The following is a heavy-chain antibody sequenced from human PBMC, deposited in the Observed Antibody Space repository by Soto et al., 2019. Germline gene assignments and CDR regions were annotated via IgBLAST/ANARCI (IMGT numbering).Heavy chain of an antibody. V-gene: IGHV1-69*13. J-gene: IGHJ6*02. CDR3: ASLKGYQLLSYLYYYYGMDV. D-gene: IGHD2-2*01. Sequence: PRASVKVSCKASGGTFSSYAISWVRQAPGQGLEWMGGIIPIFGTANYAQKFQGRVTITADESTSTAYMELSSLRSEDTAVYYCASLKGYQLLSYLYYYYGMDVWGQGTTVTVSS. CDR2: IIPIFGTA. CDR1: GGTFSSYA.